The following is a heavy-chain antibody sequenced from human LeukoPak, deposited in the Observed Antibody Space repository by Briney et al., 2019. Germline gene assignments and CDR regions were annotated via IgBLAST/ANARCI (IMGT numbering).Heavy chain of an antibody. J-gene: IGHJ3*02. CDR1: GGSISSYY. Sequence: SETLSLTCTVSGGSISSYYWSWIRQPPGKGLEWIGYIYYSGSTNYDPSLKSRVTISVDTSKNQFSLKLSSVTAADTAVYYCARETGFDAFDIWGQGTMVTVSS. CDR2: IYYSGST. CDR3: ARETGFDAFDI. D-gene: IGHD1-1*01. V-gene: IGHV4-59*01.